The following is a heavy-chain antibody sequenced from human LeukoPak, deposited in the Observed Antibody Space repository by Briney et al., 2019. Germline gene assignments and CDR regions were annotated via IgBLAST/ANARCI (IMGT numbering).Heavy chain of an antibody. CDR1: GFTFSDYA. D-gene: IGHD5-18*01. V-gene: IGHV3-9*01. CDR2: LTWNGGVI. Sequence: HPGRSLRLSCAASGFTFSDYAMHWVRQAPGMGLEWVAALTWNGGVINYADSVKGRFTISRDNAKNFLFLQMNSLRVEDTAWYYCAKDAKNSGYTWGQGTLVTVSS. CDR3: AKDAKNSGYT. J-gene: IGHJ5*02.